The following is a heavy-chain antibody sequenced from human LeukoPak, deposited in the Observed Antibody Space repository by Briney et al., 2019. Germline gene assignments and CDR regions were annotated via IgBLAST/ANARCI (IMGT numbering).Heavy chain of an antibody. CDR2: IYYSGGT. CDR1: GGSFSSSAYY. Sequence: PSETLSLTCIVSGGSFSSSAYYWGWIRQPPGKGLEWIGSIYYSGGTYYNPSLKSRVTISVDTSKNQFSLKLSSVTAADTAVYYCARRYSSGIDYWGQGTLVTVSS. J-gene: IGHJ4*02. V-gene: IGHV4-39*01. CDR3: ARRYSSGIDY. D-gene: IGHD3-10*01.